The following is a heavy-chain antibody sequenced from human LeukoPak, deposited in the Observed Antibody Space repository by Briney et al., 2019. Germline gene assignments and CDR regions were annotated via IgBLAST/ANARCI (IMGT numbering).Heavy chain of an antibody. V-gene: IGHV3-74*01. CDR1: GFTFSSYW. D-gene: IGHD3-10*01. CDR2: IKSDGST. Sequence: GGSLRLSCAASGFTFSSYWMHWVRQTPGKGLMWVARIKSDGSTIYADSVQGRFTISRDNAKNMVYLQMNSLRADDTAIYYCTRAVTYFYGSVTYDWFDSWGQGTRVTVSS. J-gene: IGHJ5*01. CDR3: TRAVTYFYGSVTYDWFDS.